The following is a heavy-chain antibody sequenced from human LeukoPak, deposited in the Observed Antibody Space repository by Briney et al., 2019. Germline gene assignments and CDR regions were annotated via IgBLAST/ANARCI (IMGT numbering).Heavy chain of an antibody. D-gene: IGHD3-9*01. CDR3: ARERYFDWFHYYYGMDV. J-gene: IGHJ6*02. CDR2: IYYSGST. V-gene: IGHV4-31*03. CDR1: GGSISSGGYY. Sequence: SSETLSLTCTVSGGSISSGGYYWSWIRQHPGKGLEWIGYIYYSGSTYYNPSLKSRVTISVDTSKNQFSLKLSSVTAADTAVYYCARERYFDWFHYYYGMDVWGQGTTVTVSS.